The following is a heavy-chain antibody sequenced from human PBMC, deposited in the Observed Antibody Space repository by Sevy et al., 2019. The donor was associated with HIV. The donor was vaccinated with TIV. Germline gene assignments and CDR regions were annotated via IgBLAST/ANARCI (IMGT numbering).Heavy chain of an antibody. D-gene: IGHD3-22*01. CDR3: AKDNHYDSRGYYYGMRPSEGAFDI. Sequence: GGSLRLSCAASGFNFGSYAMSWVRQAPGKGLEWVSAISGSGGSTYYADSVKGRFTISRDNSKNTLDLQMNSLGAEDTAIYYCAKDNHYDSRGYYYGMRPSEGAFDIWGQGTMVTVS. J-gene: IGHJ3*02. CDR1: GFNFGSYA. V-gene: IGHV3-23*01. CDR2: ISGSGGST.